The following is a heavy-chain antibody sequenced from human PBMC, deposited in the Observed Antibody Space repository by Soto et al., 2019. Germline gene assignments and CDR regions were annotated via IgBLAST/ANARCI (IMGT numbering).Heavy chain of an antibody. Sequence: SETLSLTCAVSGGSITSANWWTWVRQPPGGGLEWIGEISHSGITNYKASLKSRVTMSVDKTKNDVSLKLTSVTAADTAVYYCARVLRGWFDPWGQGNQVTVSS. CDR3: ARVLRGWFDP. CDR2: ISHSGIT. J-gene: IGHJ5*02. CDR1: GGSITSANW. V-gene: IGHV4-4*02.